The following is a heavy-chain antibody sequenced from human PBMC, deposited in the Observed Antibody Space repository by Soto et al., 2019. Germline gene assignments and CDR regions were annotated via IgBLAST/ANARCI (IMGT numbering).Heavy chain of an antibody. V-gene: IGHV3-30*18. CDR1: GFTFSSYG. CDR3: AKDRGSWYASFYMDV. Sequence: GGSLRLSCAASGFTFSSYGMHWVRQAPGKGLEWVAVISYDGSNKYYADSVKGRFTISRDNSKNTLYLQMNSLRAEDTAVYYCAKDRGSWYASFYMDVWGKGTTVTVSS. J-gene: IGHJ6*03. CDR2: ISYDGSNK. D-gene: IGHD6-13*01.